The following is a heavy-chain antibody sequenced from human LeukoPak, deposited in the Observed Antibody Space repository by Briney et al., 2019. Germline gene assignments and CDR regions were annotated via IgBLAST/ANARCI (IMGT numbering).Heavy chain of an antibody. CDR3: ARFAGGHFDY. Sequence: SQTLSLTCAISGDSVSSNSAGWNWIRQSPLRGLEWLGRTYYRSKWYNDYAVSVKSRITINPDTSNNQFSLQLNSVTPEDTAVYFCARFAGGHFDYWGQGTLVAVSS. J-gene: IGHJ4*02. V-gene: IGHV6-1*01. CDR2: TYYRSKWYN. CDR1: GDSVSSNSAG. D-gene: IGHD2-8*02.